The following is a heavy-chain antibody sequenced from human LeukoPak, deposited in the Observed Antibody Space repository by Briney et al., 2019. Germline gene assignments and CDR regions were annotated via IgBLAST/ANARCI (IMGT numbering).Heavy chain of an antibody. Sequence: SETLSLTCAVYGGSFSGYYWSWIRQPPGKGLEWIGEINHSGSTNYNPSLKSRVTISVDTSKNQFSLKLSSVTAADTAVYYCARHGRIGGGSCYFYYWGQGTLVTVSS. V-gene: IGHV4-34*01. J-gene: IGHJ4*02. CDR2: INHSGST. CDR1: GGSFSGYY. D-gene: IGHD2-15*01. CDR3: ARHGRIGGGSCYFYY.